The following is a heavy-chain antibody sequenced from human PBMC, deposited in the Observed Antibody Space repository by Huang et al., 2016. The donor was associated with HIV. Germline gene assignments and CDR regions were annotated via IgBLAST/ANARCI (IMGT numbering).Heavy chain of an antibody. CDR1: GGPIRSSDYH. D-gene: IGHD3-10*01. CDR3: ARHREGPVAYYSGWGSHLNYMDV. Sequence: LTCAVSGGPIRSSDYHWGWIRQPPGKGLEWIGSIYYKGSTNYSPSLKSRVTIAVDTSKNLFFLNLTSMTAADTAVYYCARHREGPVAYYSGWGSHLNYMDVWGRGRTVVVSS. J-gene: IGHJ6*03. V-gene: IGHV4-39*01. CDR2: IYYKGST.